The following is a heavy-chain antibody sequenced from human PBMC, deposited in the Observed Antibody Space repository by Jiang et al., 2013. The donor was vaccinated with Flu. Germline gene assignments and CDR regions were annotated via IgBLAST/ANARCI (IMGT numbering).Heavy chain of an antibody. CDR2: ISSNGGST. V-gene: IGHV3-64D*06. J-gene: IGHJ4*02. CDR3: VKESGRANSGYDLDY. Sequence: VQLVESGGGLVQPGGSLRLSCSASGFTFSSYAMHWVRQAPGKGLEYVSVISSNGGSTYYADSVKGRFTISRDNSKNTLYLQMSSLRAEDTAVYYCVKESGRANSGYDLDYWGQGTLVTVSS. CDR1: GFTFSSYA. D-gene: IGHD5-12*01.